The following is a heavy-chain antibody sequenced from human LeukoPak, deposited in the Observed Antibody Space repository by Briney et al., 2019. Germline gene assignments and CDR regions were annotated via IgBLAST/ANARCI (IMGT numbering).Heavy chain of an antibody. D-gene: IGHD2-15*01. Sequence: PGGSLRLPCAATGFTFRNYGMHWVRQAPGKGLEWVAFIRYDGSNKYYADSVKGRFTISRDDSKNTLNLQMDSLRPEDTAVYYCARKAFCTGGSCYVSSDYYYVDVWGKGTTIIVS. V-gene: IGHV3-30*02. CDR3: ARKAFCTGGSCYVSSDYYYVDV. J-gene: IGHJ6*03. CDR1: GFTFRNYG. CDR2: IRYDGSNK.